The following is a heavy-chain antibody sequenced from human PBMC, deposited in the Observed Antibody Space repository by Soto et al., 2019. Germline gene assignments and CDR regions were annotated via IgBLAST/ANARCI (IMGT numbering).Heavy chain of an antibody. D-gene: IGHD6-6*01. J-gene: IGHJ5*02. V-gene: IGHV4-61*01. CDR1: GGSVSSGSYY. CDR3: ARGEGQLVLTNWFDP. Sequence: SETLSLTCTVSGGSVSSGSYYWSWIRQPPGKGLEWIGYIYYSGSTNYNPSLKSRVTISVDTSKNQFSLKLSSVTAADTAVYYCARGEGQLVLTNWFDPWGQGTRVTVSS. CDR2: IYYSGST.